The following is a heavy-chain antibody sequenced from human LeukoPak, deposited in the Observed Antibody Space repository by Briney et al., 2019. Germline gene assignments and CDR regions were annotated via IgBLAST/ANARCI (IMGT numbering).Heavy chain of an antibody. CDR1: GTSINSYY. V-gene: IGHV4-59*01. Sequence: PSETLSLTCTVSGTSINSYYWSWIRQPPGKGLEWIGYVYHTGSTNYNPSLKSRVTISVDTSKNRISLRVNSVTAADTAMYFCATEERAYAMTNWGQGTLVTVSS. CDR3: ATEERAYAMTN. J-gene: IGHJ4*02. D-gene: IGHD5-12*01. CDR2: VYHTGST.